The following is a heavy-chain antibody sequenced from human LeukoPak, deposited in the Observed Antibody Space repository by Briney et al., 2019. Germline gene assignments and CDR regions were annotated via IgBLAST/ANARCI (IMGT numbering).Heavy chain of an antibody. V-gene: IGHV1-2*02. CDR3: ARGGPSRGSGFYYFDY. Sequence: ASVKVSYKASGYTFTGYYMHWVRQAPGQGLEWMGWINLNSGGTNYAQKFQGRDTMTRDTSISTAYMELSRLRSDDTAIYYCARGGPSRGSGFYYFDYWGQGTLVTVSS. CDR1: GYTFTGYY. D-gene: IGHD6-19*01. J-gene: IGHJ4*02. CDR2: INLNSGGT.